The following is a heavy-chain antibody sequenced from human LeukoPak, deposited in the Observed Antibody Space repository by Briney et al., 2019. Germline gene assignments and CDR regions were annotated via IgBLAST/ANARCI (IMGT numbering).Heavy chain of an antibody. V-gene: IGHV3-21*01. J-gene: IGHJ5*02. CDR2: ISSSGSYI. CDR1: GFTFSSYS. CDR3: ARDPLITYYYDSSGNHADWFDP. Sequence: PGGSLRLSCAASGFTFSSYSMNWVRQAPGKGLEWVSSISSSGSYIYYADSVKGRFTISRDNAKNSLYLQMNSLRAEDTAVYYCARDPLITYYYDSSGNHADWFDPWGQETLVTVSS. D-gene: IGHD3-22*01.